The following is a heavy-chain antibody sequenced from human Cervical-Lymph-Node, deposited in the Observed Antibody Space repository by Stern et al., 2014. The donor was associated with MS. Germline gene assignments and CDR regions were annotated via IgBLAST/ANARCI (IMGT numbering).Heavy chain of an antibody. V-gene: IGHV1-3*01. D-gene: IGHD4-11*01. CDR1: GYNFTDHA. CDR3: ARQPDYSDFLDY. Sequence: VQLLQSGAEVKKPGASMTVSCKTSGYNFTDHAIHWVRQAPGQRLEWMGWINGGSGSTKYSQKFQGRVSFTRDRAASAAYMDLSSLRPDDTAVYYCARQPDYSDFLDYWGQGTLVTVSS. J-gene: IGHJ4*02. CDR2: INGGSGST.